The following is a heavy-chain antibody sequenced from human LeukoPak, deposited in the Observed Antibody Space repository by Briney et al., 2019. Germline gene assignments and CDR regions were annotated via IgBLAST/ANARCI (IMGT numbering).Heavy chain of an antibody. CDR1: GYTFTGYY. V-gene: IGHV1-2*02. CDR2: INPNSGAT. J-gene: IGHJ4*02. D-gene: IGHD3-3*01. Sequence: ASVKVSCKASGYTFTGYYMHWVRRAPGQGLEWMGWINPNSGATNYTQNFQGRVTMTRDTSISTAYMELSRLRSDDTAVYYCARITDLTIFGVVLISGFFDYWGQGTLVTVSS. CDR3: ARITDLTIFGVVLISGFFDY.